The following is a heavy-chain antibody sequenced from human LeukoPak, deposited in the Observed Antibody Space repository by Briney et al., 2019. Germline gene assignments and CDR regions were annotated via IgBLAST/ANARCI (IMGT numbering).Heavy chain of an antibody. D-gene: IGHD5-24*01. V-gene: IGHV1-69*04. CDR1: GGTFSSYA. J-gene: IGHJ4*02. CDR2: IIPILGIA. Sequence: GAPVKVSCKASGGTFSSYAISWVRQAPGQGLEWMGRIIPILGIANYAQKFQGRVTITADKSTSTAYMELSSLRSEDTAVYYCARDGYNYSCFDYWGQGTLVTVSS. CDR3: ARDGYNYSCFDY.